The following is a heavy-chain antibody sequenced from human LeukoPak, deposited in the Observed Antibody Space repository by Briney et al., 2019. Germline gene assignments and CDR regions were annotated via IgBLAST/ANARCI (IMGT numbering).Heavy chain of an antibody. V-gene: IGHV1-69*13. CDR1: GYPFTDYY. D-gene: IGHD2-15*01. CDR2: IIPIFGTV. CDR3: ARSGSPGTNCRGGNCYYLYYFDY. Sequence: GASVKVSCKASGYPFTDYYMHWVRQAPGQGPEWMGGIIPIFGTVNYAQNFQGRVTITADESTNTAYMDLNSLRSEDTAVYYCARSGSPGTNCRGGNCYYLYYFDYWGQGTLVTVSS. J-gene: IGHJ4*02.